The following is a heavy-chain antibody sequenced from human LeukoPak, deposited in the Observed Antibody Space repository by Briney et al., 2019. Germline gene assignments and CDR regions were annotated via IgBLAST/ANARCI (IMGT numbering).Heavy chain of an antibody. D-gene: IGHD5-12*01. V-gene: IGHV1-24*01. CDR2: FDPEDGET. Sequence: GASVKVSCKVSGYTLTELSMHWVRQAPGKGLEWMGGFDPEDGETIYAQEFQGRVTMTEDTSTDTAYMELSSLRSEDTAVYYCATVQWLRSRVEKYYFDYWGQGTLVTVSS. CDR3: ATVQWLRSRVEKYYFDY. CDR1: GYTLTELS. J-gene: IGHJ4*02.